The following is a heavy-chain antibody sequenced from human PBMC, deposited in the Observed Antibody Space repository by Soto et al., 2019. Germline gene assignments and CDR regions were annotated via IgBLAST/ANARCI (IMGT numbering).Heavy chain of an antibody. Sequence: PGGSLRLSGSGSGFTFSSYSMTRFRQAPGKGLEWVSSISSSSSYIYYADSVKGRFTISRDNAKNSLYLQMNSLRAEDTAVYYCARGFGSSNWFDPWGQGTLVTVSS. V-gene: IGHV3-21*01. J-gene: IGHJ5*02. D-gene: IGHD3-3*01. CDR2: ISSSSSYI. CDR3: ARGFGSSNWFDP. CDR1: GFTFSSYS.